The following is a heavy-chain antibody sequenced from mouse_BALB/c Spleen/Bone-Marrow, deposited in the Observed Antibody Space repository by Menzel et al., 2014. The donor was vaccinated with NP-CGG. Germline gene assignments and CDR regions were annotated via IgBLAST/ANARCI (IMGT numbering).Heavy chain of an antibody. J-gene: IGHJ4*01. CDR2: IYPGNVNT. CDR3: ARFYYGSSYAMDY. Sequence: VKLVESGPELVKPGASVRISCKASGYTFTSYYIHRVKQRPGQGLEWIGWIYPGNVNTKYNEKFKGKATLTADKSSSTAYMQLSSLTSEDSAVYFCARFYYGSSYAMDYWGQGTSVTVSS. CDR1: GYTFTSYY. V-gene: IGHV1S56*01. D-gene: IGHD1-1*01.